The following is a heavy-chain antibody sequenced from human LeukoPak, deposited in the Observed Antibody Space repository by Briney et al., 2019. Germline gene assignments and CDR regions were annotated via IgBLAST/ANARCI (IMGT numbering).Heavy chain of an antibody. CDR2: INSDGSST. V-gene: IGHV3-74*01. J-gene: IGHJ5*02. D-gene: IGHD4-17*01. Sequence: GGSLRLSCAASGFTFSSYWMHWVRQAPGKGLVWVSRINSDGSSTSYADSVKGRFTISRDNSKNTLYLQMNSLRAEDTAVYYCARLSTVTTFNWFDPWGQGTLVTVSS. CDR1: GFTFSSYW. CDR3: ARLSTVTTFNWFDP.